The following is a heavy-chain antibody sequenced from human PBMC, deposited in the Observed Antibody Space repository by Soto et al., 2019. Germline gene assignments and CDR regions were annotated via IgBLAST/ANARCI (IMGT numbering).Heavy chain of an antibody. J-gene: IGHJ6*02. D-gene: IGHD5-12*01. CDR1: GFTFSSYG. Sequence: PGGSLRLSCAASGFTFSSYGMHWVRQAPGKGLEWVAVIWYDGSNKYYADSVKGRFTISRDNSKNTLYLQMNSLRAEDTAVYYCAREVDIAHYYYYYGMDVWGQGTTVTVSS. CDR2: IWYDGSNK. CDR3: AREVDIAHYYYYYGMDV. V-gene: IGHV3-33*01.